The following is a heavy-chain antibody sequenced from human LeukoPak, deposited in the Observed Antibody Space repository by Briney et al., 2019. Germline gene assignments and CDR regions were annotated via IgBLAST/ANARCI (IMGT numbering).Heavy chain of an antibody. J-gene: IGHJ2*01. D-gene: IGHD1-14*01. CDR2: ISSSGSTI. Sequence: GGSLRLFCAASGFTFSDHYMSWIRQAPGKGLEWVSYISSSGSTIYYADSVKGRFTISRDNAKNSLYLQMNSLRAEDTAVYYCARVCSGTPSYWYFDLWGRGTLVTVSS. CDR3: ARVCSGTPSYWYFDL. V-gene: IGHV3-11*01. CDR1: GFTFSDHY.